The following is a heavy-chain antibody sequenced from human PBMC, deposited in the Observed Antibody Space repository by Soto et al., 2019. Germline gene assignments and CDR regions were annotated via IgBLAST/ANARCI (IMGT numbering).Heavy chain of an antibody. Sequence: SETLSLTCAVSGYSISSGYYWGWIRQPPGKGLEWIGSIYHSGSTYYNPSLRSRVTMPVDTSKNQFSLKLSSVTAAHTAVYYCASVRYYYDSSGYYPYYFHYWGHGTLVTDSS. V-gene: IGHV4-38-2*01. CDR3: ASVRYYYDSSGYYPYYFHY. J-gene: IGHJ4*01. CDR2: IYHSGST. D-gene: IGHD3-22*01. CDR1: GYSISSGYY.